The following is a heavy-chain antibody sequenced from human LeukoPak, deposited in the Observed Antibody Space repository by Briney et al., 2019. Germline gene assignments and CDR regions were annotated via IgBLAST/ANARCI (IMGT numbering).Heavy chain of an antibody. Sequence: GASVKVSCKASGGTFSSYAISWVRQAPGQGLEWIGRIIPIFGTANYAQKFQGRVTITTDESTSTAYMELSSLRSEDTAVYYCANGPRGDYFDYWGQGTLVTVSS. D-gene: IGHD7-27*01. J-gene: IGHJ4*02. CDR3: ANGPRGDYFDY. CDR1: GGTFSSYA. V-gene: IGHV1-69*05. CDR2: IIPIFGTA.